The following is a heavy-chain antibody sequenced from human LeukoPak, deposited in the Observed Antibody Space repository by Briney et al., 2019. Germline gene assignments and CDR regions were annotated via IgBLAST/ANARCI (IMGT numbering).Heavy chain of an antibody. V-gene: IGHV3-53*01. Sequence: HPGGSLRLSCAASGFTVSSNYMSWVRQAPGKGLEWVSVFYTGGSTYYADSVKGRFTISRDNSKNTLYLQMNSLRAEDTAVYYCARGFDFWSGYGYYFDYWGQGTLVTVSS. D-gene: IGHD3-3*01. CDR1: GFTVSSNY. J-gene: IGHJ4*02. CDR3: ARGFDFWSGYGYYFDY. CDR2: FYTGGST.